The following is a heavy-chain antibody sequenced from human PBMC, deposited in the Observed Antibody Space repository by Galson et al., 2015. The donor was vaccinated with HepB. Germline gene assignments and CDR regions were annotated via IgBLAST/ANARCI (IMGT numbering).Heavy chain of an antibody. J-gene: IGHJ6*02. CDR2: ISAYNGNT. Sequence: SVKVSCKASGYTFTSYGISWVRQAPGQGLEWMGWISAYNGNTNYAQKLQGRVTMTTDTSTSTAYMELRSLRSDDTAVYYCAREVVVVTASEPGDGMDVLGQGTPGTVPS. CDR3: AREVVVVTASEPGDGMDV. CDR1: GYTFTSYG. V-gene: IGHV1-18*01. D-gene: IGHD2-2*01.